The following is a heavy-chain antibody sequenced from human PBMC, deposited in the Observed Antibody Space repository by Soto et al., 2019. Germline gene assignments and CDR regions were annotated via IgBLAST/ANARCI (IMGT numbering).Heavy chain of an antibody. V-gene: IGHV4-34*01. CDR3: QAAGHDFDY. CDR1: GGSFSGYY. CDR2: INHSGST. D-gene: IGHD6-13*01. J-gene: IGHJ4*02. Sequence: SETLSLTCAVYGGSFSGYYLSWIRQPPGKGLEWIGEINHSGSTNYNPSLKSRVTISVDTSKNQFSLKLSSVTAADTAVYYRQAAGHDFDYWGQGTLVTVSS.